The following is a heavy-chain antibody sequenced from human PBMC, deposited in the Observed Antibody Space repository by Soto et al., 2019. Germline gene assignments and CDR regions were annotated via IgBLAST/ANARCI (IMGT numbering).Heavy chain of an antibody. J-gene: IGHJ4*02. CDR1: GYAFGAYY. CDR2: INPHGGGA. D-gene: IGHD2-2*01. CDR3: ARGVVVVTNYYFDQ. Sequence: QVQLVQSGAEVKKPGASVKVSCKASGYAFGAYYIYWVRQAPGQGLEWMGYINPHGGGARYVQEFRDRLTITTDTPKDTAYMELSGLKSDDTAIYYCARGVVVVTNYYFDQWGQGTLVTVSS. V-gene: IGHV1-2*02.